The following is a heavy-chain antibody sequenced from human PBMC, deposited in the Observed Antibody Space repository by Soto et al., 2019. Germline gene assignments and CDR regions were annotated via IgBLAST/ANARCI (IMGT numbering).Heavy chain of an antibody. CDR3: ARLVVVAATTPLFDY. J-gene: IGHJ4*02. CDR1: GGSFSGYY. V-gene: IGHV4-34*01. D-gene: IGHD2-15*01. Sequence: LSLTCAVYGGSFSGYYWSWIRQPPGKGLEWIGEINHSGSTNYNPSLKSRVTISVDTSKNQFSLKLSSVTAADTAVYYCARLVVVAATTPLFDYWGQGTLVTVSS. CDR2: INHSGST.